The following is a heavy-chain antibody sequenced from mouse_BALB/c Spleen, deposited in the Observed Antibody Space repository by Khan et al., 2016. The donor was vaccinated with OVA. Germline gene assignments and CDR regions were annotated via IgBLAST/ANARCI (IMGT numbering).Heavy chain of an antibody. CDR2: INPSSGYT. CDR3: ARTHER. CDR1: GYTFTSYT. J-gene: IGHJ2*01. Sequence: QVQLQQSGAELARPGASVKMSCKSSGYTFTSYTMHWVKQRPGQGLEWIGYINPSSGYTKYNQKLKDKATLTADKSSRTAYMKLSSLTSEDSAVYYCARTHERWGQGTTLTVSS. V-gene: IGHV1-4*01.